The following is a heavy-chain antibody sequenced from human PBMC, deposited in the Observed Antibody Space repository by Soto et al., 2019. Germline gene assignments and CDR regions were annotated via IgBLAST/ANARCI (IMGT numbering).Heavy chain of an antibody. CDR2: IYYSGST. CDR1: GGTTSSSSYY. CDR3: ARRDYGKYYFDY. Sequence: SETLSLTCTVSGGTTSSSSYYWGWLRQPTGKGLEWIGSIYYSGSTYYNPSLKGRVTISVDTSKNQFSLKLSSVTAADTAVYYSARRDYGKYYFDYWGQG. J-gene: IGHJ4*02. D-gene: IGHD3-16*01. V-gene: IGHV4-39*01.